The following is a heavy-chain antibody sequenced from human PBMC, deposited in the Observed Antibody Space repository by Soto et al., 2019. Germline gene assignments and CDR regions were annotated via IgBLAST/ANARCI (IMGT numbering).Heavy chain of an antibody. J-gene: IGHJ4*02. CDR1: GFTFNNYA. V-gene: IGHV3-23*01. CDR2: ISGSGFTT. CDR3: AKHVRPNRKALY. D-gene: IGHD3-10*02. Sequence: GGSLRLSCAGSGFTFNNYAMSWVRQAPGKGLEWVSVISGSGFTTYYADSVKGRFTIFRDNSKNTVFLQMNSLRAHDMAVYFCAKHVRPNRKALYCGQGSLVTVSS.